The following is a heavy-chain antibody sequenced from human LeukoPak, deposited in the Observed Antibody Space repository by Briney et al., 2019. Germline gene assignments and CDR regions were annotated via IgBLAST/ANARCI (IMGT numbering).Heavy chain of an antibody. CDR3: ARTTYCDFWSGYFDY. D-gene: IGHD3-3*01. CDR1: GGSISSSSYY. V-gene: IGHV4-39*01. J-gene: IGHJ4*02. Sequence: PSETLSLTCTVSGGSISSSSYYWGWIRQPPGKGLEWIGSIYYSGSTYYNPSLKSRVTISVDTSKNQFSLKLSSVTAADTAVYYCARTTYCDFWSGYFDYWGQGTLVTVSS. CDR2: IYYSGST.